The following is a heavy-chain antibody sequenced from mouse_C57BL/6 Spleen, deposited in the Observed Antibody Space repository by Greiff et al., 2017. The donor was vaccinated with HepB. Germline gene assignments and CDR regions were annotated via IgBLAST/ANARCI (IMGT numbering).Heavy chain of an antibody. J-gene: IGHJ2*01. V-gene: IGHV1-69*01. CDR1: GYTFTSYW. D-gene: IGHD1-1*01. CDR2: IDPSDSYT. CDR3: ARNILRYLHFDY. Sequence: QVQLQQPGAELVMPGASVKLSCKASGYTFTSYWMHWVKQRPGQGLEWIGEIDPSDSYTNYNQKFKGKSTLTVDKSSSTAYMQLSSLTSEDSAVYYCARNILRYLHFDYWGQGTTLTVSS.